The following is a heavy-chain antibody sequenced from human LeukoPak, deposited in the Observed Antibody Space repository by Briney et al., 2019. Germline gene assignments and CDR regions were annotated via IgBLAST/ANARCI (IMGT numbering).Heavy chain of an antibody. D-gene: IGHD3-22*01. CDR2: IIPIFGTA. CDR3: ARVYYYDSRGYYFDY. J-gene: IGHJ4*02. V-gene: IGHV1-69*13. CDR1: GGTFSSYA. Sequence: SVKVSCKASGGTFSSYAISWVRQAPGQGPEWMGGIIPIFGTANYAQKFQGRVTITADESTSTAYMELSSLRSEDTAVYYCARVYYYDSRGYYFDYWGQGTLVTVSS.